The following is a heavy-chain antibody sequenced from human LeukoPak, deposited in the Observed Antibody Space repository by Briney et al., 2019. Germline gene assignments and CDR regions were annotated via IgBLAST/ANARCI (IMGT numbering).Heavy chain of an antibody. CDR1: GGSISSYY. V-gene: IGHV4-59*01. CDR3: ARGEVVAAPDY. D-gene: IGHD2-15*01. CDR2: IYYSGNT. J-gene: IGHJ4*02. Sequence: SETLSLTCTVSGGSISSYYWSWIRQPPGKGLEWIGYIYYSGNTNYNPSLKSRVTISVDTSKNQFSLKLSSVTAADTAVYYCARGEVVAAPDYWGQGTLVTVSS.